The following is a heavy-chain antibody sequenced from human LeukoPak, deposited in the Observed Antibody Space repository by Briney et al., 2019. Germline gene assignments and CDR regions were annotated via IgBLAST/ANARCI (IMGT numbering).Heavy chain of an antibody. Sequence: PSETLSLTCTVSGGSISSYYWSWIRQPPGKGLEWIGYIYYSGSTNYNPSLKSRVTISVDTSKNQFSLKLSSVTAADTAVYYCARGSPSSSWYRSYYYYGMDVWGQGTTVTVSS. V-gene: IGHV4-59*12. CDR2: IYYSGST. D-gene: IGHD6-13*01. CDR1: GGSISSYY. CDR3: ARGSPSSSWYRSYYYYGMDV. J-gene: IGHJ6*02.